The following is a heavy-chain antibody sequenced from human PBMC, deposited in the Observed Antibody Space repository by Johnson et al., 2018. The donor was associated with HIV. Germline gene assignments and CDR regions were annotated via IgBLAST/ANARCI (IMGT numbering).Heavy chain of an antibody. Sequence: QVQLVESGGGLVKPGGSLRLSCAASGFTFRDYYMSWIRQAPGKGLEWISYISTSGNIINYVDSVKGRFTMSRDNAKKSLYLQMNSLRAEDTAVYYCVRDSPYYYDSSGWGSAFDIWGQGTMVTVSS. J-gene: IGHJ3*02. CDR3: VRDSPYYYDSSGWGSAFDI. D-gene: IGHD3-22*01. CDR2: ISTSGNII. CDR1: GFTFRDYY. V-gene: IGHV3-11*04.